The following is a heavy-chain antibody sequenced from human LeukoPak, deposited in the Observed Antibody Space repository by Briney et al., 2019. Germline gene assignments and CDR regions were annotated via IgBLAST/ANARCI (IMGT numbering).Heavy chain of an antibody. CDR1: GYTFTSYY. CDR3: ARATLSDYYFNY. V-gene: IGHV1-46*01. CDR2: INPSGGST. J-gene: IGHJ4*02. Sequence: ASVKVSCKASGYTFTSYYMHWVRQAPGQGLEWMGIINPSGGSTSYAQKFQGGVTMTRDTSTNTVYMELSSLRSEDTAVYFCARATLSDYYFNYWGQGTLVTVSS.